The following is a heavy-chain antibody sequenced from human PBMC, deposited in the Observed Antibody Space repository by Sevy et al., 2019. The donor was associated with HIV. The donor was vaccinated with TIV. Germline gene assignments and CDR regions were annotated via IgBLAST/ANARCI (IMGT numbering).Heavy chain of an antibody. CDR1: GFIFSRYG. Sequence: GGSLRLSCKASGFIFSRYGVHWVRQAPGKGLEWVSSISGSGRYTYYADSVEGRFTISRDSSKNTLYLQMNSLRADDTAVYYCAKGFCSGGSCPRDYYYYGMDVWGQGTTVTVSS. V-gene: IGHV3-23*01. D-gene: IGHD2-15*01. CDR2: ISGSGRYT. J-gene: IGHJ6*02. CDR3: AKGFCSGGSCPRDYYYYGMDV.